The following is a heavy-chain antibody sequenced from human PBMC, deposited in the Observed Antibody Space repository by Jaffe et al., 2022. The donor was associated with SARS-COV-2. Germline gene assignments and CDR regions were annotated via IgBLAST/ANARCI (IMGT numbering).Heavy chain of an antibody. Sequence: QVQLVQSGSELKKPGASVKVSCKASGYTFTGYTMYWVRQAPGQGLECMGWINTNTGNPTYAQDFTGRFVFSLDTSVNTAYLQISSLKAEDTAVYYCARRRGTTKTEAYSDYWGQGTLVTVSS. CDR1: GYTFTGYT. CDR2: INTNTGNP. D-gene: IGHD1-26*01. J-gene: IGHJ4*02. V-gene: IGHV7-4-1*02. CDR3: ARRRGTTKTEAYSDY.